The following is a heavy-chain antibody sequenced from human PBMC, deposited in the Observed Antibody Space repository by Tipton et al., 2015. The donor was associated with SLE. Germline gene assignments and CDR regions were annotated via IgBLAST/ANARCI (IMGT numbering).Heavy chain of an antibody. J-gene: IGHJ4*02. CDR1: GFTFSSYA. CDR2: ISGSGGST. Sequence: SLRLSCAASGFTFSSYAMSWVRQAPGKGLEWVSAISGSGGSTYYADSVKGRFTISRDNSKNMLYLQMNNLRAEDMAVFYCAKDLLLWFGETVDYWGQGTLVTVSS. V-gene: IGHV3-23*01. D-gene: IGHD3-10*01. CDR3: AKDLLLWFGETVDY.